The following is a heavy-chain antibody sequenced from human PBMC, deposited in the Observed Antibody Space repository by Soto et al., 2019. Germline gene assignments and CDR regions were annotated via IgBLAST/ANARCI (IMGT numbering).Heavy chain of an antibody. V-gene: IGHV3-30*18. J-gene: IGHJ6*02. CDR2: ISYDGSNK. D-gene: IGHD5-12*01. Sequence: PVGSLRLSCAASGFTFSSYGMHWVRQAPGKGLEWVAVISYDGSNKYYADSVKGRFTISRDNSKNTLYLQMNSLRAEDTAVYYCAKDHGYSGYDTYYYYYGMDVWGQGTTVTVSS. CDR3: AKDHGYSGYDTYYYYYGMDV. CDR1: GFTFSSYG.